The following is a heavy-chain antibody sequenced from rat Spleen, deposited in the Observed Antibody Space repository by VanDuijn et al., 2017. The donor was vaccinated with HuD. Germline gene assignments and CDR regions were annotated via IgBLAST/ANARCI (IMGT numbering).Heavy chain of an antibody. CDR2: ISYDGSST. CDR1: GFTFSDYY. D-gene: IGHD1-1*01. CDR3: ARRGYYYSGPYYFDY. V-gene: IGHV5-29*01. J-gene: IGHJ2*01. Sequence: EVQLVESDGGLVQPGRSLKLSCAASGFTFSDYYMAWVRQAPTKGLEWVATISYDGSSTYYRDSVKGRFTISRDNAKSTLYLQMDSLRSEDTATYYCARRGYYYSGPYYFDYWGQGVMVTVSS.